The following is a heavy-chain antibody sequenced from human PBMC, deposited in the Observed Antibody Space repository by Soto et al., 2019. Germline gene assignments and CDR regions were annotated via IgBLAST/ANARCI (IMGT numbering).Heavy chain of an antibody. Sequence: QVQLVESGGGVVQPGRSLRLSCAASGFTFSSYGMHWVRQAPGKGLEWVAVIWYDGSNKYYADSVKGRFTISRDNSKNTLYLQRNSLRAEDTAVYYCAAPGPLGYCSSTSCYGGYYYGMDVWGQGTTVTVSS. CDR3: AAPGPLGYCSSTSCYGGYYYGMDV. J-gene: IGHJ6*02. D-gene: IGHD2-2*01. CDR2: IWYDGSNK. CDR1: GFTFSSYG. V-gene: IGHV3-33*01.